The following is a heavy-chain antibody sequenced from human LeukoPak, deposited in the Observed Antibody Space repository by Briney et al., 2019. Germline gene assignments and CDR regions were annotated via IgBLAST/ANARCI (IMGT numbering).Heavy chain of an antibody. Sequence: SETLSLTCAVYGGSFSGYYWSWIRQPPGKGLEWIGEINHSGSTNYNPSLKSRVTISVDTSKNQFSLKLSSVTAADTAVYYCARMYSSGWLHFSFDYWGQGTLVTVSS. CDR2: INHSGST. J-gene: IGHJ4*02. D-gene: IGHD6-19*01. CDR1: GGSFSGYY. V-gene: IGHV4-34*01. CDR3: ARMYSSGWLHFSFDY.